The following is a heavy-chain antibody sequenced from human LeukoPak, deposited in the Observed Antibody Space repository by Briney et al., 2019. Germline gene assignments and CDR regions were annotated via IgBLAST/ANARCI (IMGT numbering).Heavy chain of an antibody. Sequence: PSETLSLTCTVSGGSISSSSYYWGWIRQPPGKGLEWIGSIYYSGSTYYNPSLKSRVTISVDTSKNQFSLKLSSVTAADTAVYYCARAWVISRLGDAFDIWGQGTMVTVSS. V-gene: IGHV4-39*07. CDR3: ARAWVISRLGDAFDI. D-gene: IGHD7-27*01. CDR1: GGSISSSSYY. J-gene: IGHJ3*02. CDR2: IYYSGST.